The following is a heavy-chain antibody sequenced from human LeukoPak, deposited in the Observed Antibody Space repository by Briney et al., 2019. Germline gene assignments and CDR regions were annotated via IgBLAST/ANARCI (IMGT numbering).Heavy chain of an antibody. CDR1: GGSISSSTW. J-gene: IGHJ6*02. CDR3: ARGLDTDDYDYYGMDV. D-gene: IGHD4/OR15-4a*01. Sequence: PSETLSLTCAVSGGSISSSTWWSWVRQPPGKGLEWIGEIYHSGSTNYNPSLKSRVTISVDKSKNQFSLKMRAVTAADTAVYYCARGLDTDDYDYYGMDVWGQGSSVTVSS. CDR2: IYHSGST. V-gene: IGHV4-4*02.